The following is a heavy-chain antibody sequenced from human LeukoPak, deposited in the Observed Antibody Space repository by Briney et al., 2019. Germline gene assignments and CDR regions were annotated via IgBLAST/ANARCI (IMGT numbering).Heavy chain of an antibody. CDR1: GYTFTSYG. D-gene: IGHD5-12*01. CDR3: ARGHSGYDYGLYYYYYYYMDV. CDR2: ISAYNGNT. V-gene: IGHV1-18*01. Sequence: ASVKVSCKASGYTFTSYGISWVRQAPGQGLEWMGWISAYNGNTNYAQKLQGRVTMTTDTSTSTAYMELRSLRSDDTAVYYCARGHSGYDYGLYYYYYYYMDVWGKGTTVTVSS. J-gene: IGHJ6*03.